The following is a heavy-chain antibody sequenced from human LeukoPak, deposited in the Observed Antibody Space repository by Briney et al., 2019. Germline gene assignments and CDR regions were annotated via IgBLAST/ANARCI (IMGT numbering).Heavy chain of an antibody. D-gene: IGHD1-26*01. CDR3: AREGRSYLSYNWFDP. J-gene: IGHJ5*02. V-gene: IGHV3-11*01. Sequence: PGGSLRLSCAASGFTFSDYYMSWIRQAPGKGLEWVSYISSSGSTIYYADSVKGRFTISRDNAKNSLYLQMNSLRAEDTAVYYCAREGRSYLSYNWFDPWGQGTLVTVSS. CDR2: ISSSGSTI. CDR1: GFTFSDYY.